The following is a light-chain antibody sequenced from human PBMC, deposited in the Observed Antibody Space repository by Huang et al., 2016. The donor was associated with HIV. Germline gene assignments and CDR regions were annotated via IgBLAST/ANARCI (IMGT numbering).Light chain of an antibody. V-gene: IGKV4-1*01. J-gene: IGKJ3*01. CDR3: QQYYNTPFT. CDR2: WAS. Sequence: DIVMTQSPDSLAVSLGERAAINCKSSQRLLYRSNNKNSLAWYQQKPGQPPKLLIYWASTRESGVPDRFSGSGSGTDFTLTSCSLQAADVAVYYCQQYYNTPFTFGPGTKVDIK. CDR1: QRLLYRSNNKNS.